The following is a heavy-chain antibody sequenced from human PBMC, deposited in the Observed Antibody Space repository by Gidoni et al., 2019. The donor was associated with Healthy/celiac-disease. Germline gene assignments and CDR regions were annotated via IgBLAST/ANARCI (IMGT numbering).Heavy chain of an antibody. D-gene: IGHD2-15*01. J-gene: IGHJ4*02. CDR2: ISGSGGST. CDR3: AKDRICSGGSCYSYYFDY. Sequence: EVQLFESGGGLVQPGRSLRLSCAASGFPFSSYARSWVRQAPGKGLEWVSAISGSGGSTYYADSVKGRFTISRDNSKNTLYLQMNSLRAEDTAVYYCAKDRICSGGSCYSYYFDYWGQGTLVTVSS. CDR1: GFPFSSYA. V-gene: IGHV3-23*01.